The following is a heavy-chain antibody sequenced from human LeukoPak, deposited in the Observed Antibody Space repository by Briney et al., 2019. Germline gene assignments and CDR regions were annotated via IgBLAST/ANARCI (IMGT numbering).Heavy chain of an antibody. CDR1: GGSFSGYY. CDR2: IYYIGSA. V-gene: IGHV4-39*01. D-gene: IGHD3-22*01. CDR3: ARYYDSSGPYDY. Sequence: PSETLSLTCAVYGGSFSGYYWGWIRQPPGKGLEWIGSIYYIGSAYYNPSLKSRVTISVDTSKNQFSLKLSSVTAADTAVYYCARYYDSSGPYDYWGQGTLVTVSS. J-gene: IGHJ4*02.